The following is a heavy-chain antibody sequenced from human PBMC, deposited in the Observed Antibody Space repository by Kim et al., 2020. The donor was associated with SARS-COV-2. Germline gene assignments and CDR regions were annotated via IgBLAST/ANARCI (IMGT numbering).Heavy chain of an antibody. D-gene: IGHD6-13*01. V-gene: IGHV6-1*01. Sequence: SQTLSLTCAISGDSVPRKTTSWNWISQSPSRGLEWLGRSNYRSKWYNDYAVSVRGRITISPDTSQNQFSLHVSSVTPEDTARYYCTRQDYISSDAMEVWGPRATDTVSS. CDR2: SNYRSKWYN. CDR3: TRQDYISSDAMEV. CDR1: GDSVPRKTTS. J-gene: IGHJ6*02.